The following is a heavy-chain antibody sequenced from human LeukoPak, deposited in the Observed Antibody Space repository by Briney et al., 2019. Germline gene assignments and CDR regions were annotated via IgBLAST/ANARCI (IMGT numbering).Heavy chain of an antibody. D-gene: IGHD1-26*01. CDR2: IIPIFGTA. CDR1: GGTFSSYA. Sequence: SVKDSCKASGGTFSSYAISWVRQAPGQGLEWMGRIIPIFGTANYAQKLQGRVTMTTDTSTSTAYLELRSLRSDDTAVYYCARDGRERNRSWFDPWGQGTLVTVSS. V-gene: IGHV1-69*05. J-gene: IGHJ5*02. CDR3: ARDGRERNRSWFDP.